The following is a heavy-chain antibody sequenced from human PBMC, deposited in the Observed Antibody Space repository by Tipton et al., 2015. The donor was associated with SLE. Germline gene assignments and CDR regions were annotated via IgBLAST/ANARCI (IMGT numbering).Heavy chain of an antibody. CDR1: GDTFSSYS. CDR3: ASHSASAPFFDH. V-gene: IGHV1-69*01. D-gene: IGHD1-26*01. J-gene: IGHJ4*02. Sequence: QVQLVQSGAEVKKPGSSVKLSCKGSGDTFSSYSISWVRQAPGQGLEWMGGFIPIFGTANYAQKFQGRVTIRTDESTSTAYMELSSLRSEDTAVYYCASHSASAPFFDHWGQGTLVTVSS. CDR2: FIPIFGTA.